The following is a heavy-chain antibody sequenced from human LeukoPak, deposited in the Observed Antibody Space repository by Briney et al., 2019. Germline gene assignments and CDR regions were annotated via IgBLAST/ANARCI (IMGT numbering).Heavy chain of an antibody. D-gene: IGHD3-10*01. J-gene: IGHJ6*02. CDR3: ARLGGSGRYYYYGMDV. V-gene: IGHV4-34*01. CDR2: INHSGST. CDR1: GGSFSGYY. Sequence: SETLSLTCAVYGGSFSGYYWSWIRQPPGKGLEWIGEINHSGSTNYNPSLKGRVTISVDTSKNQSSLKLSSVTAADTAVYYCARLGGSGRYYYYGMDVWGQGTTVTVSS.